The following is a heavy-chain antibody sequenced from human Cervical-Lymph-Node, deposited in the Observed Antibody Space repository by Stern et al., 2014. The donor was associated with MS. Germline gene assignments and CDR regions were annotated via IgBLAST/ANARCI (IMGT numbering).Heavy chain of an antibody. J-gene: IGHJ4*02. CDR3: AGARMMITPPSLDI. D-gene: IGHD3-16*01. CDR1: GDTSMTYY. Sequence: VQLVQSGAEVKKPGASVRVSCKASGDTSMTYYIHWVRQAPGQGLEWVGVNHPLRGSTNLAQKFQDRVSMTWDTSTSTVFLELSSLRSEDTAVYYCAGARMMITPPSLDIWGRGTLVTVSS. V-gene: IGHV1-46*01. CDR2: NHPLRGST.